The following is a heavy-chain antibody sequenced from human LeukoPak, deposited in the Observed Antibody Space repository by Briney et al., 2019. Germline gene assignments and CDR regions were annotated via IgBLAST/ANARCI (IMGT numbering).Heavy chain of an antibody. V-gene: IGHV3-30*18. CDR2: ISYDGSNK. Sequence: GGSLRLSCAASGFTFSSYGMHWVRQAPGKGLEWVAVISYDGSNKYYADSVKGRFTISRDNSKNTLYLQMNGLRAEDTAVYYCSKASGFFKVDYWGQGTLVTVSS. J-gene: IGHJ4*02. CDR3: SKASGFFKVDY. CDR1: GFTFSSYG. D-gene: IGHD3-3*01.